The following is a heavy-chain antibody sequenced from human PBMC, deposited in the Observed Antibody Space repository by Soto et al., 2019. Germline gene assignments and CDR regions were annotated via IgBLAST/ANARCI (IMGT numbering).Heavy chain of an antibody. CDR2: IFSNDEK. V-gene: IGHV2-26*01. CDR1: GFSLSSTRMG. CDR3: ARIQRDRYDSSALFFDC. Sequence: QVTLKESGPVLVKPTETLTLTCTVSGFSLSSTRMGVSWIRQPPGKALEWLAYIFSNDEKSYSTSLKSRLTISKGTSKSQVVLTMTNMDPGDTATYYCARIQRDRYDSSALFFDCWGRGTLVAVSS. J-gene: IGHJ4*02. D-gene: IGHD3-22*01.